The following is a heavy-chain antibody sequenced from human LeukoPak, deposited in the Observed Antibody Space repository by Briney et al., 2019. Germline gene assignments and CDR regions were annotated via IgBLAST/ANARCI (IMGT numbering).Heavy chain of an antibody. J-gene: IGHJ3*02. CDR2: IIPIFGTA. D-gene: IGHD2-2*02. Sequence: VASVKVSCKASGGTFSSYAISWVRQAPGQGLEWMGGIIPIFGTANYAQKFQGRVTITADESTSTAYMELSSLRSEDTAVYYCARSGSIVVVPAAIGAGAFDIWGQGTMVTVSS. CDR3: ARSGSIVVVPAAIGAGAFDI. V-gene: IGHV1-69*13. CDR1: GGTFSSYA.